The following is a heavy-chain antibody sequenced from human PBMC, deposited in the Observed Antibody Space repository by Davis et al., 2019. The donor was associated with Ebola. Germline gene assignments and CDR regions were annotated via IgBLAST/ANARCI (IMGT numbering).Heavy chain of an antibody. D-gene: IGHD3-3*01. Sequence: SETLSLTCTVSGGSVSSGSYYWSWIRQPPGKGLEWIGYIYYSGSTNYNSSLKSRVTISVDTSKNQFSLKLRSVTAADTAVYYCARQGWSGYSLRHWLDPWGQGTLVTVSS. V-gene: IGHV4-61*01. CDR3: ARQGWSGYSLRHWLDP. J-gene: IGHJ5*02. CDR1: GGSVSSGSYY. CDR2: IYYSGST.